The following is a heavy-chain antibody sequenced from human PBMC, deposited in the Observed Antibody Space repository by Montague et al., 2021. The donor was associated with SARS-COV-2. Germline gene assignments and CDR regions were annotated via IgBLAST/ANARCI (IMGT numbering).Heavy chain of an antibody. CDR2: IYSNGDK. D-gene: IGHD3-9*01. V-gene: IGHV2-5*01. CDR1: GFSLSTPNVG. Sequence: PALVKPTQTLTLTCTFSGFSLSTPNVGVAWIRQPPGKALEWLAVIYSNGDKRYSPSLQRRLTITKDTSRNQVVVSLTNVDPLDTATYYCAHLIRYYDIFTGIPFDDWGQGTQVPVSA. CDR3: AHLIRYYDIFTGIPFDD. J-gene: IGHJ4*02.